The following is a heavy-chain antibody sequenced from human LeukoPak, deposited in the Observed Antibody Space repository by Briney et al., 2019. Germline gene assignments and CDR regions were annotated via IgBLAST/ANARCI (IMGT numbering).Heavy chain of an antibody. Sequence: GGSLRLSCAASGFTFSSYWMSWVRQAPGKGLEWVSSISSSSSYIYYADSVKGRFTISRDNAKNSLYLQMNSLRAEDTAVYYCARGSSSRTNYFDYWGQGTLVTVSS. V-gene: IGHV3-21*01. CDR3: ARGSSSRTNYFDY. J-gene: IGHJ4*02. CDR1: GFTFSSYW. CDR2: ISSSSSYI. D-gene: IGHD2-2*01.